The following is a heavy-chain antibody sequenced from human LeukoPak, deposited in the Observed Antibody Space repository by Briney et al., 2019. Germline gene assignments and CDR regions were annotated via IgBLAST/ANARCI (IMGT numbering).Heavy chain of an antibody. CDR2: IIPIFGTA. J-gene: IGHJ6*02. V-gene: IGHV1-69*13. Sequence: GASVKVSCKASGGTFSSYAISWVRQAPGQGLEWMGGIIPIFGTANYAQKFQGRVTITADESTSTAYMELSSLRSEDTAVYYCARDGVRGYYYYGMDVWGQGTTVTVSS. CDR1: GGTFSSYA. CDR3: ARDGVRGYYYYGMDV. D-gene: IGHD3-16*01.